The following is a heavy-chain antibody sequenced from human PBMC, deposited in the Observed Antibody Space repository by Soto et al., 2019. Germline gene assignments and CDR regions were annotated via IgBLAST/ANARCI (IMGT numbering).Heavy chain of an antibody. Sequence: SETLSLTCAISGDSVSSNSAAWNWIRQSPSRGLEWLGRTYYRSKWYNDYAVSVKSRITINPDTSKNQFSLQLNSVTPEDTAVYYCARDCTNGVCYPSYHYGMDVWGQGTTVTVSS. CDR3: ARDCTNGVCYPSYHYGMDV. V-gene: IGHV6-1*01. D-gene: IGHD2-8*01. J-gene: IGHJ6*02. CDR1: GDSVSSNSAA. CDR2: TYYRSKWYN.